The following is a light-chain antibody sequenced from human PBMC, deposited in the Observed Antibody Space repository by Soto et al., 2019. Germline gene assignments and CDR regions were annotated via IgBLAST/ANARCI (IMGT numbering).Light chain of an antibody. CDR2: YDS. V-gene: IGLV3-21*04. J-gene: IGLJ1*01. Sequence: SYELTQQPSVSVAPGKTARITCGGNNIGSKSVHWYQQKPGQAPVLVIYYDSDRTSGIPERFSGSNSGNTATLTISRVEAGDEADYYCHVWDSSSDHYVFGIGTKVTVL. CDR1: NIGSKS. CDR3: HVWDSSSDHYV.